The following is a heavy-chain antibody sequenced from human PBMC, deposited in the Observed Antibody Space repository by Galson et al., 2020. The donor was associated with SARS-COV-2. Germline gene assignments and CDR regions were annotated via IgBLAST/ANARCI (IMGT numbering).Heavy chain of an antibody. CDR2: IWYDGSNK. CDR1: GFTFSSYG. CDR3: ARDNSLRSNYFDY. Sequence: GESLKISCAASGFTFSSYGMHWVRQAPGKGLEWVAVIWYDGSNKYYADSVKGRFTISRDNSKNTLYLQMNSLRTEDTAVYYCARDNSLRSNYFDYWGQGTLVTVSS. D-gene: IGHD1-26*01. J-gene: IGHJ4*02. V-gene: IGHV3-33*01.